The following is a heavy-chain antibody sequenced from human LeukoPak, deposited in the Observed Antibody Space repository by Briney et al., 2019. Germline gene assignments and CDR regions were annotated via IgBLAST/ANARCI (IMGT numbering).Heavy chain of an antibody. CDR1: GFTVFSNY. CDR2: IYSGDTT. D-gene: IGHD5-12*01. Sequence: GGSLRLSCAASGFTVFSNYMGWVRQAPGKGLEWVSIIYSGDTTSYADSVKGRFTISRDNSRNTLDLQMNNLRVEDTAIYYCARNGYSGYVHFWGQGTTVTVSS. J-gene: IGHJ6*02. CDR3: ARNGYSGYVHF. V-gene: IGHV3-66*01.